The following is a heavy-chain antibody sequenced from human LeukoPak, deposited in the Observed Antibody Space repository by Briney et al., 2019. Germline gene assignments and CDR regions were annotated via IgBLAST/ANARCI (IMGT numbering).Heavy chain of an antibody. V-gene: IGHV3-33*01. CDR2: IWYDGSNK. CDR1: GFTFSSYG. Sequence: GGSLRLSCAASGFTFSSYGMHWVRQAPGKGLEWVAVIWYDGSNKYYADSVKGRFTISRDNSKNTLYLQMNSLRAEDTAVYYCARETAAGGYYFDYWGQGTLVTVSS. D-gene: IGHD6-13*01. J-gene: IGHJ4*02. CDR3: ARETAAGGYYFDY.